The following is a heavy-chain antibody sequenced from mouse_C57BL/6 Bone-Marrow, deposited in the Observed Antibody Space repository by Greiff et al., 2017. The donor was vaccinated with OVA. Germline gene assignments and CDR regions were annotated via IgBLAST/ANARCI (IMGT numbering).Heavy chain of an antibody. CDR2: INPNNGGT. V-gene: IGHV1-22*01. CDR1: GYTFTDYN. CDR3: ARYYDGYHWFAY. Sequence: EVQLQQSGPELVKPGASVKMSCKASGYTFTDYNMHWVKQSHGKSLEWIGYINPNNGGTSYNQKFKGKATLTVNKSSSTAYMELRSLTSEDSAVYYCARYYDGYHWFAYWGQGTLVTVSA. J-gene: IGHJ3*01. D-gene: IGHD2-3*01.